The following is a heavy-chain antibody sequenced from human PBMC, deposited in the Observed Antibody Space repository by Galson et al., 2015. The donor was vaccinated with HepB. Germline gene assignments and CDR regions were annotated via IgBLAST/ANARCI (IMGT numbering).Heavy chain of an antibody. J-gene: IGHJ4*02. D-gene: IGHD3-22*01. CDR1: GFTFSSYS. CDR3: ARELRYHDSSGYYWGPIDY. V-gene: IGHV3-21*01. CDR2: ISSSSSYI. Sequence: SLRLSCAASGFTFSSYSMNWVRQAPGKGLEWVSSISSSSSYIYYADSVKGRFTISRDNAKNSLYLQMNSLRAEDTAVYYCARELRYHDSSGYYWGPIDYWGQGTLVTVSS.